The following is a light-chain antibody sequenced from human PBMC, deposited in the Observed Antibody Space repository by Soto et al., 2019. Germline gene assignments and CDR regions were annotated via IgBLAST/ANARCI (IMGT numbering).Light chain of an antibody. V-gene: IGLV2-23*03. J-gene: IGLJ2*01. CDR2: EGS. CDR3: CSYAGSSAFVI. CDR1: RSDVGSYNL. Sequence: QSALTQPASVSGSPGQSITISCTGTRSDVGSYNLVSWYQQHPGKAPKLMIYEGSKGPSGVSNRFSGSKSGNTASLTISGLQAEDEADYYCCSYAGSSAFVIFGGGTKLTVL.